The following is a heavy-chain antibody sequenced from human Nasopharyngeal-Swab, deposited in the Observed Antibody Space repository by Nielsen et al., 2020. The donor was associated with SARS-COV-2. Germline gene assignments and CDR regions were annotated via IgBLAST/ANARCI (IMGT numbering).Heavy chain of an antibody. CDR2: ISSSSSYI. CDR3: ARLRGYSYGRFNFDY. CDR1: GFTFSSYW. V-gene: IGHV3-21*01. Sequence: GESLKISCVASGFTFSSYWMNWVRQALGKGLEWVSSISSSSSYIYYADSVKGRFTISRDNAKNSLYLQMNSLRAEDTAVYYCARLRGYSYGRFNFDYWGQGTLVTVSS. J-gene: IGHJ4*02. D-gene: IGHD5-18*01.